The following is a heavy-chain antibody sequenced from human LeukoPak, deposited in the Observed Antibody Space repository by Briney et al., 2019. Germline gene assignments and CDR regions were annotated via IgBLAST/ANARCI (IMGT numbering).Heavy chain of an antibody. CDR1: GFTFSHYW. J-gene: IGHJ4*02. V-gene: IGHV3-7*01. CDR3: AKERETYNDY. Sequence: PGGSLRLSCAASGFTFSHYWMTWVRQAPGKGLEWVANIKRDGSEKYYVDSVKGRFTISRDNAKNSLYLQMHSLRVEDTAVYFCAKERETYNDYWGQRTLVTVSS. CDR2: IKRDGSEK. D-gene: IGHD1-1*01.